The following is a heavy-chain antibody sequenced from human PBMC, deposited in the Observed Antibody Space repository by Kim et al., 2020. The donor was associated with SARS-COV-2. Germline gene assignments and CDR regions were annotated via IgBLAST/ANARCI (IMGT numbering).Heavy chain of an antibody. CDR2: IYYSGST. V-gene: IGHV4-59*08. CDR3: ARRSLGYCSSTSCYSGFDP. CDR1: GGSISSYY. Sequence: SETLSLTCTVSGGSISSYYWSWIRQPPGKGLEWIGYIYYSGSTNYNPSLKSRVTISVYTSKNQFSLKLSSVTAADTAVYYCARRSLGYCSSTSCYSGFDPWGQGTLVTVSS. D-gene: IGHD2-2*01. J-gene: IGHJ5*02.